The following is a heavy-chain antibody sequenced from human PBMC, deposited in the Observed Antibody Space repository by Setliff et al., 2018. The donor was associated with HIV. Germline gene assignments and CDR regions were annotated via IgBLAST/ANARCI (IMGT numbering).Heavy chain of an antibody. J-gene: IGHJ5*02. Sequence: PGGSLRLSCAASGLTFSNYWMSWVRQAPGKGLEWVANIKEDGSDTTYADSVKGRFTISRDNAKNTVYLQMNSLRGEDTAVYYCATDGAWGQGTLVTVSS. CDR3: ATDGA. V-gene: IGHV3-7*01. D-gene: IGHD3-16*01. CDR1: GLTFSNYW. CDR2: IKEDGSDT.